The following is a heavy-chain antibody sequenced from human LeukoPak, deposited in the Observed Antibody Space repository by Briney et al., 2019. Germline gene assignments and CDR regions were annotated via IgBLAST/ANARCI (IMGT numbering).Heavy chain of an antibody. CDR3: AGLDDMYSSSWYPDAFDI. CDR2: ISSSSSYI. V-gene: IGHV3-21*01. Sequence: GGSLRLSCAASGFTVSSNYMSWVRQAPGKGLEWVSSISSSSSYIYYADSVKGRFTISRDNAKNSLYLQMNSLRAEDTAVYYCAGLDDMYSSSWYPDAFDIWGQGTMVTVSS. CDR1: GFTVSSNY. D-gene: IGHD6-13*01. J-gene: IGHJ3*02.